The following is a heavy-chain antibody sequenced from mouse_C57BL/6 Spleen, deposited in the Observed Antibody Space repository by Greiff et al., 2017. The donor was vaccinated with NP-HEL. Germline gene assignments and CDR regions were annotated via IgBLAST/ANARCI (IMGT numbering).Heavy chain of an antibody. CDR1: GYAFSSSW. CDR2: IYPGDGDT. D-gene: IGHD1-1*01. J-gene: IGHJ4*01. V-gene: IGHV1-82*01. CDR3: ARNYGSSYAMDY. Sequence: VQLQQSGPELVKPGASVKISCKASGYAFSSSWMNWGKQRPGKGLEWNGRIYPGDGDTNYNGKFKGKATLTADKSSSTAYMQLSSLTSEDSAVYFCARNYGSSYAMDYWGQGTSVTVSS.